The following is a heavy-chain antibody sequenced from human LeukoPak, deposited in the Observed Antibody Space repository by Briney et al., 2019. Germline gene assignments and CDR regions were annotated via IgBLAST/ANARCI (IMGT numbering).Heavy chain of an antibody. V-gene: IGHV3-74*01. CDR3: ASIYGAY. CDR2: INNDGSST. Sequence: AGGSLRLSCAPSVFTFSSYWMHWVRHPPGKGLMWVSRINNDGSSTIYADSVKGRFTISRDNAKNTLYLQMNSLSTEDTAVYYCASIYGAYWGQGTLVTVSS. J-gene: IGHJ4*02. D-gene: IGHD3-10*01. CDR1: VFTFSSYW.